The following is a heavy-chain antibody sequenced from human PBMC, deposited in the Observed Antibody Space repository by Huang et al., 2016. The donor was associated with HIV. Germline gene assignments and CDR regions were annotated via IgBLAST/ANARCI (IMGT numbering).Heavy chain of an antibody. CDR3: AKAPLITGTTFYFDS. Sequence: EVQLVESGGGLVEPGRSLRLSCVGSGFTFDDYGMHWVRQSPGKGLAWVSGLSWNGCSLGYADSVKGRFTISRYNAENSLYLQMNSLRPEDTAFYFCAKAPLITGTTFYFDSWGQGTLVTVSS. V-gene: IGHV3-9*01. J-gene: IGHJ4*02. D-gene: IGHD1-7*01. CDR1: GFTFDDYG. CDR2: LSWNGCSL.